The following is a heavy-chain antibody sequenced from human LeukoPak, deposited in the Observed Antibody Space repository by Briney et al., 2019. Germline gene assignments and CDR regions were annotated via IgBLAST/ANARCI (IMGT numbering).Heavy chain of an antibody. J-gene: IGHJ3*01. V-gene: IGHV4-59*08. Sequence: PSVTLSFTSSGASGSINNYYWSWLPQPPGKRLEGGGYIYFSRSACYNPSLKSRITVSVDTSQKQFSLKLTSVTAADTAVYYCVRHETAWRGAFDVWGQGTMVTVSS. CDR3: VRHETAWRGAFDV. D-gene: IGHD1-1*01. CDR2: IYFSRSA. CDR1: SGSINNYY.